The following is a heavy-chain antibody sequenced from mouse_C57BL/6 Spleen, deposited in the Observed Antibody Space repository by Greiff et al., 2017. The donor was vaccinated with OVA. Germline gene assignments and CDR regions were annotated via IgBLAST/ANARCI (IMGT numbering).Heavy chain of an antibody. D-gene: IGHD2-5*01. CDR3: ATSNYDAMDY. V-gene: IGHV1-69*01. CDR1: GYTFTSYW. Sequence: VQLQQPGAELVMPGASVKLSCKASGYTFTSYWMHWVNQRPGQGLEWIGEIDPSDSYTNYNQKFKGKSTLTVDKSSSTAYMQLSSLTSEDSAVYYCATSNYDAMDYWGQGTSVTVSS. CDR2: IDPSDSYT. J-gene: IGHJ4*01.